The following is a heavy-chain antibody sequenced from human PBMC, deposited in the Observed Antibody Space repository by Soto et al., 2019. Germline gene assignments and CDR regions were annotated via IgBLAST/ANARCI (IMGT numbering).Heavy chain of an antibody. D-gene: IGHD3-22*01. CDR1: GFTFSNAW. CDR3: TPDYCDSSGPRYFDY. CDR2: IKSKTDGGTT. V-gene: IGHV3-15*01. Sequence: GGSLRLSCAASGFTFSNAWMSWVRQAPGKGLEWVGRIKSKTDGGTTDYAAPVKGRFTISRDDSKNTLYLQMNSLKTEDTAVYYCTPDYCDSSGPRYFDYWGQGTLVTVPS. J-gene: IGHJ4*02.